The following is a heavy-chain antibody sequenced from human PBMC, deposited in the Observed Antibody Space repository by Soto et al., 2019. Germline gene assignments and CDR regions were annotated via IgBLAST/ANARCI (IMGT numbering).Heavy chain of an antibody. CDR2: ISPYTGNT. Sequence: QVKLVQSGDEVKKPGASVKVSCKASGYIFVNYGIAWVRQAPGQGLEWMGWISPYTGNTHSATKIQGRLTMTTDTATSTAYMAPGSLTSADTAVYYCVLVDNYVTPTPQDVWGQATTVTFSS. V-gene: IGHV1-18*01. D-gene: IGHD2-8*02. J-gene: IGHJ6*02. CDR3: VLVDNYVTPTPQDV. CDR1: GYIFVNYG.